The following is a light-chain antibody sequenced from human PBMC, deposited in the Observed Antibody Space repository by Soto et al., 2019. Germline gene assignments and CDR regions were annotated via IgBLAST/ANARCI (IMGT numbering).Light chain of an antibody. CDR3: QQRHNFPLT. J-gene: IGKJ5*01. CDR1: EGLRGS. V-gene: IGKV1-12*01. Sequence: DIPMTQSPSSVSASVGDRVTITCRAPEGLRGSLAWYQQNPGKAPKLLICVTSSLQSGAPSRFSGSPSGTHFTLTIDTPQPEDLATYYCQQRHNFPLTFGQGTLLDIK. CDR2: VTS.